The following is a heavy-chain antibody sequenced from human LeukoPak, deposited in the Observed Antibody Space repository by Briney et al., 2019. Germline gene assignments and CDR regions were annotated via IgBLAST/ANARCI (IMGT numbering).Heavy chain of an antibody. J-gene: IGHJ5*02. V-gene: IGHV4-59*08. CDR2: MYYSGST. D-gene: IGHD3-16*01. CDR1: GGSIRSYY. Sequence: PSETLSLTCTVSGGSIRSYYWSWIRQPPGKGLEWIGYMYYSGSTNYNPSLKSRVTISVDTSKNQFSLKLSSVTAADTAVYYCARHGGRRDWFDPWGQGTLVTVSS. CDR3: ARHGGRRDWFDP.